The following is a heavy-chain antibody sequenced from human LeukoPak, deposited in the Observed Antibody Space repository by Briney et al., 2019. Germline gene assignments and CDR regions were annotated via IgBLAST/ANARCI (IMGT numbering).Heavy chain of an antibody. Sequence: SETLSLTCTVSGGSISSGSYYWSWIRQPAGKGLEWIGRIYTSGSTNYNPSLKSRVTISVDTSKNQFSLKLSSVTAADTAVYYCARGSALYFDYWGQGTLVTVSS. CDR2: IYTSGST. V-gene: IGHV4-61*02. J-gene: IGHJ4*02. CDR1: GGSISSGSYY. CDR3: ARGSALYFDY.